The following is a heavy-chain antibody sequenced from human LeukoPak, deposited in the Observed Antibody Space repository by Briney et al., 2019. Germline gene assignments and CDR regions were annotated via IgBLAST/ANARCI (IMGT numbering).Heavy chain of an antibody. Sequence: GALRLSCAASGFTFSSYSMSWVRQAPGKGLEWVSAISGSGGSTYYADSVKGRFTISRDNSKNMLYLQMNSLRAEDTAVYYCAKVGYNYVTTPDYWGQGTLVTVSS. CDR1: GFTFSSYS. CDR2: ISGSGGST. J-gene: IGHJ4*02. V-gene: IGHV3-23*01. CDR3: AKVGYNYVTTPDY. D-gene: IGHD5-12*01.